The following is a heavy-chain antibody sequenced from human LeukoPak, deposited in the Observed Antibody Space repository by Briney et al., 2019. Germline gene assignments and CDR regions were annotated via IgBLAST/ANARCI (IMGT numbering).Heavy chain of an antibody. J-gene: IGHJ6*02. CDR3: ARDHGDYYYGMDV. CDR1: GGSISISSSDYY. Sequence: SETLPLTCSVSGGSISISSSDYYWGWIRQPPGKGLEWIGSMYSTGNSYYNPSLRSRVAMSVDASKNQFSLKLSSVTAADTAVYYCARDHGDYYYGMDVWGQGTTVTVSS. CDR2: MYSTGNS. D-gene: IGHD4-17*01. V-gene: IGHV4-39*07.